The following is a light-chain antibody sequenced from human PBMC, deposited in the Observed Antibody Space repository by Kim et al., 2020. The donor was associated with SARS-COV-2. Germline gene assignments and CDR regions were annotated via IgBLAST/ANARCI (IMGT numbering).Light chain of an antibody. Sequence: SPGHAVTIPCPGTRSDVGGYNYVSWYQQHPGKAPKLMIYDVSKRPSGVPDRFSGSKSGNTASLTISGLQAEDEADYYCCSYAGSYVFGTGTKVTVL. V-gene: IGLV2-11*01. CDR1: RSDVGGYNY. J-gene: IGLJ1*01. CDR3: CSYAGSYV. CDR2: DVS.